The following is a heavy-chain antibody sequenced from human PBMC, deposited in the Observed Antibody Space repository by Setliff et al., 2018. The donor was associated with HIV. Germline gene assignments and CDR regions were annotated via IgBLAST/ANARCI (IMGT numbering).Heavy chain of an antibody. CDR3: ARGAYYYESSGYPRDPFDI. J-gene: IGHJ3*02. Sequence: SVKVSCKASGGTFSRYPISWVRQAPGQGLEWMGWIIPIFGTANYPENFQGRVTITADEPSSTAYMDLSSLRSEDTAVYYCARGAYYYESSGYPRDPFDIWGQGTMVTVSS. D-gene: IGHD3-22*01. CDR1: GGTFSRYP. CDR2: IIPIFGTA. V-gene: IGHV1-69*13.